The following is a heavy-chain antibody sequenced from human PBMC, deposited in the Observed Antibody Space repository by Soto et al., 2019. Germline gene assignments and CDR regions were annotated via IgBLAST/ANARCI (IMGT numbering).Heavy chain of an antibody. CDR3: ARTSGNYCFNY. CDR2: IDWDDDE. V-gene: IGHV2-70*04. D-gene: IGHD4-4*01. J-gene: IGHJ4*02. CDR1: GFSLSTSGMR. Sequence: GSGPTLVNPTQTLTLTCTFSGFSLSTSGMRGSWIRQPPGQALEGLAHIDWDDDEFYSISLKTRLTISKDTSKNPGVLTMTNMDPMDTATYYCARTSGNYCFNYWGQGTLVTVSS.